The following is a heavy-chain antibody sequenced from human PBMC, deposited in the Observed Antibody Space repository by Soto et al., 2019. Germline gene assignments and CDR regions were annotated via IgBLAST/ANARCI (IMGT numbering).Heavy chain of an antibody. CDR2: IGPYSGYT. CDR3: AREASVLIPAAQPSRFDS. J-gene: IGHJ4*02. Sequence: ASGKVSCKGFGYSFMKYGINWVRQAPGQGLEWVGWIGPYSGYTHSAQKLHGRLTLTTDTAASTAYMELRILRSADTALYYCAREASVLIPAAQPSRFDSWGQGTLVTVSS. CDR1: GYSFMKYG. D-gene: IGHD2-2*01. V-gene: IGHV1-18*01.